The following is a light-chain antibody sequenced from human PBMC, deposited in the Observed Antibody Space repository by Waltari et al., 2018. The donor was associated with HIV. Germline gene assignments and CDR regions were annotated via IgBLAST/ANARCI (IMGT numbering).Light chain of an antibody. CDR2: GDN. CDR3: AAWDARLNEYL. V-gene: IGLV1-44*01. Sequence: QSVLTQPHSASGTPGQRVIISCSGSNSNVGSDVVNWYQQLPGTAPKLLIYGDNGLPSGVPDRFSVSKAGASASLAISDLQSEDEAEYYCAAWDARLNEYLFGTGTKVTVL. J-gene: IGLJ1*01. CDR1: NSNVGSDV.